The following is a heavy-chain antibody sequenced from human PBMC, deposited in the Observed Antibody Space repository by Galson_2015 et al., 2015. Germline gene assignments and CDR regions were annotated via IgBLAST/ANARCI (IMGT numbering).Heavy chain of an antibody. CDR2: IIAGNGNT. D-gene: IGHD3-9*01. Sequence: SVKVSCKASGYTFTTYALHWVRQAPGQRLEWMGWIIAGNGNTRYSQKFQDRVTITRDTSASTVYMELSSLRSEDTAIYYCARGGYYDILTGKPEGYYGMDVWGQGTMVTVS. V-gene: IGHV1-3*01. J-gene: IGHJ6*02. CDR3: ARGGYYDILTGKPEGYYGMDV. CDR1: GYTFTTYA.